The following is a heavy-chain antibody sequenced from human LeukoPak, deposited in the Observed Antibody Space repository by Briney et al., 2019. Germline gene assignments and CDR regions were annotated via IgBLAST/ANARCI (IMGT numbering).Heavy chain of an antibody. V-gene: IGHV4-39*02. CDR2: IYYSGST. CDR1: GGSISSSSYY. D-gene: IGHD3-22*01. Sequence: SETLSLTCTVSGGSISSSSYYWGWIRQPPGKGLEWIGSIYYSGSTYYNPSLKSRVTISVDTSKNQFSLKLSSVTAAGTAVYYCARDQTYYDSSGYSLHAFDIWGQGTMVTVSS. J-gene: IGHJ3*02. CDR3: ARDQTYYDSSGYSLHAFDI.